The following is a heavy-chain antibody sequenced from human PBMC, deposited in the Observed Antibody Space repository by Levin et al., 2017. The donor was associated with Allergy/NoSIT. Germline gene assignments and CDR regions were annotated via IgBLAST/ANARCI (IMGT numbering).Heavy chain of an antibody. CDR3: ARGRVPNDY. CDR2: ISRGNSYT. V-gene: IGHV3-11*05. J-gene: IGHJ4*02. Sequence: PGGSLRLSCAASGFIVSDSYMSWIRQAPGKGLEWVSYISRGNSYTNYLDSVKGRFTISRDNAKNSLYLQMNSQRAEDTAIYYCARGRVPNDYWGQGTLVTVSS. D-gene: IGHD3-10*01. CDR1: GFIVSDSY.